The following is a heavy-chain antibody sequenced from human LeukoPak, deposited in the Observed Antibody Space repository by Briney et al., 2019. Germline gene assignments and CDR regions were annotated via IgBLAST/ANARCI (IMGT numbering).Heavy chain of an antibody. CDR1: GYTFTSYA. J-gene: IGHJ4*02. Sequence: GASVKVSCKASGYTFTSYAMHWVRQAPGQRLEWMGWINAGNGNTKYSQKFQGRVTITRDTSASTAYMELSSLRSEGTAVYYCARDSDYGDLYFDYWGQGTLVTVSS. CDR3: ARDSDYGDLYFDY. V-gene: IGHV1-3*01. CDR2: INAGNGNT. D-gene: IGHD4-17*01.